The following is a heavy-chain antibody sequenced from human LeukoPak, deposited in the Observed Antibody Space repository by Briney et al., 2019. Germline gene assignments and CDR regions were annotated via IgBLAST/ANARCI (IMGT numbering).Heavy chain of an antibody. CDR2: IYSGGST. CDR1: GFTVSSNY. Sequence: GGSLRLSCAASGFTVSSNYMSWVRQAPGKGLEWVSVIYSGGSTYYVESVKGRFTTSRDNSKNTLYLQMNSLRAEDAAVYYCAKSFGSGTPNWFDPWGQGTVITVSS. V-gene: IGHV3-66*01. J-gene: IGHJ5*02. D-gene: IGHD3-10*01. CDR3: AKSFGSGTPNWFDP.